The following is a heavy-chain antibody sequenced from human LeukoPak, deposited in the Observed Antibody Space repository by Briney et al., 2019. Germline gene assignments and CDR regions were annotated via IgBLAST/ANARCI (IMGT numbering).Heavy chain of an antibody. CDR1: GFSFSSYW. V-gene: IGHV3-7*01. D-gene: IGHD3-10*01. Sequence: EGSLRLSCAASGFSFSSYWTSWVRQAPGRGLEWLANMNQDGSEIYYVDSVKGRLTISRDNAKNSLYLQMNSLRAEDTGVYYCTRDFQGRFYYHVDVWGKGTTVTVSS. CDR3: TRDFQGRFYYHVDV. CDR2: MNQDGSEI. J-gene: IGHJ6*03.